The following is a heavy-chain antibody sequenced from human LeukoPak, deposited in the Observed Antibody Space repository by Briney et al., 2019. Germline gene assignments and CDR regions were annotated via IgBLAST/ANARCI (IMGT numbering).Heavy chain of an antibody. CDR2: IYYSGST. J-gene: IGHJ4*02. CDR3: ARAPRSARGVIPFDY. V-gene: IGHV4-59*01. Sequence: SETLSLTCTVSGGSISSYYWIWIRQPPGKGLEWIGYIYYSGSTNYNPSLKSRVTISVDTSKNQFSLKLSSVTAADTAVYYCARAPRSARGVIPFDYWGQGTLVTVSS. CDR1: GGSISSYY. D-gene: IGHD3-10*01.